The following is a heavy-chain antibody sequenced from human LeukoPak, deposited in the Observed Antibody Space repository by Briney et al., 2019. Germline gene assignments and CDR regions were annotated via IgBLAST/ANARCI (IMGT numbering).Heavy chain of an antibody. D-gene: IGHD2-15*01. J-gene: IGHJ4*02. CDR1: GFTFSSYG. V-gene: IGHV3-30*18. CDR2: ISYDGSNK. Sequence: GGSLRLSCAASGFTFSSYGMHWVRQAPGKGLEWVAVISYDGSNKYYADSVKGRFTISRDNSKNTLYLQMNSLGAEDTAVYYCAKDWRGYCSGGSCPGGYWGQGTLVTVSS. CDR3: AKDWRGYCSGGSCPGGY.